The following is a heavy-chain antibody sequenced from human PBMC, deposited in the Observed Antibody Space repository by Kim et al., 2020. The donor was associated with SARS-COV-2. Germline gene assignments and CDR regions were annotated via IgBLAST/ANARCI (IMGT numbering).Heavy chain of an antibody. V-gene: IGHV1-46*01. J-gene: IGHJ6*02. CDR2: INPSGGST. Sequence: ASVKVSCKASGYTFTSYYMHWVRQAPGQGLEWMGIINPSGGSTSYAQKFQGRVTMTRDTSTSTVYMELSSLRSEDTAVYYCARDILSAAAGLLNYYYYYGMDVWGQGTTVTVSS. CDR1: GYTFTSYY. CDR3: ARDILSAAAGLLNYYYYYGMDV. D-gene: IGHD6-13*01.